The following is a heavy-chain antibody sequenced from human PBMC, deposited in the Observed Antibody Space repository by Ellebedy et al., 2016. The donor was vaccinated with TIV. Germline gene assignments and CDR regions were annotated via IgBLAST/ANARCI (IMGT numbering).Heavy chain of an antibody. CDR1: GGTFSSYA. V-gene: IGHV1-69*13. CDR2: IIPIFGTT. D-gene: IGHD6-13*01. CDR3: ARGGYSRRWYKYRDFDY. J-gene: IGHJ4*02. Sequence: AASVKVSCKASGGTFSSYAISWARQAPGQGLEWMGGIIPIFGTTNYAQKFQGRVTITADESTRTAYMDLSSLRSEDTAVYYCARGGYSRRWYKYRDFDYWGQGTPVTVSS.